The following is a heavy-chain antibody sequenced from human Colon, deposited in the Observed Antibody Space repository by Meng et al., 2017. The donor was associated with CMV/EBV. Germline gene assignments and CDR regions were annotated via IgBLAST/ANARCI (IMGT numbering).Heavy chain of an antibody. J-gene: IGHJ4*02. V-gene: IGHV1-69*05. CDR1: GGTFSSYG. CDR3: ARGVQFDY. Sequence: VRVSCKASGGTFSSYGINWVRQAHGLGLEWMGGIIPIFGTANYAQKFQGRVTITTDDSTSTAYMELSSLRSEDTAMYYCARGVQFDYWGQGTLVTVSS. D-gene: IGHD1-1*01. CDR2: IIPIFGTA.